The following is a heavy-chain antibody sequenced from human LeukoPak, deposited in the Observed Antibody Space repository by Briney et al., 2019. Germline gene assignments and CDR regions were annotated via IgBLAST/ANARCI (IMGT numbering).Heavy chain of an antibody. V-gene: IGHV3-30*04. D-gene: IGHD3-22*01. CDR3: AKADSSGSSLDY. CDR2: ISYDGSNK. J-gene: IGHJ4*02. CDR1: GFTLSSYS. Sequence: PGGSLRLSCAASGFTLSSYSMHWVRQAPGKGLEWVAVISYDGSNKYYADSVKGRFTISRDNSKNTLYLQMNSLRAEDTAVYYCAKADSSGSSLDYWGQGTLVTVSS.